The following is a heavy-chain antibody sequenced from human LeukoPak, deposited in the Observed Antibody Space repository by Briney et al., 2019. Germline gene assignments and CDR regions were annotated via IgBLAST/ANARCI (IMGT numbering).Heavy chain of an antibody. D-gene: IGHD1-26*01. CDR2: INPNSGGT. V-gene: IGHV1-2*02. CDR1: GYIFTDCY. Sequence: GASVEVSCKASGYIFTDCYMHWVRQAPGQGIEWMGWINPNSGGTNHAQKFQGRVTMTRDTSISTAYMELSRLRSDDTGVYYCAREVGAVDAFDIWGQGTMVTVSS. CDR3: AREVGAVDAFDI. J-gene: IGHJ3*02.